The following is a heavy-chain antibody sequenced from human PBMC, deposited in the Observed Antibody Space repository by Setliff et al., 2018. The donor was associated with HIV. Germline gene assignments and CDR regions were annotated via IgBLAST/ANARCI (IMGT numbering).Heavy chain of an antibody. V-gene: IGHV1-2*02. CDR2: ISPNNGDT. CDR3: ARQLSNSFDY. J-gene: IGHJ4*02. Sequence: ASVKVSCKASGYTFTDYFIHWVRQAPGQGLEWVGWISPNNGDTTIPQRFRGRVTMTRDTSINTAYMELGGLHSDDTAVYYCARQLSNSFDYWGQGALVTVSS. D-gene: IGHD1-1*01. CDR1: GYTFTDYF.